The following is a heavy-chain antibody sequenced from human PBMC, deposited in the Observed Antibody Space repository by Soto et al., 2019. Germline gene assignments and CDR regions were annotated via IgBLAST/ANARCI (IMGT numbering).Heavy chain of an antibody. Sequence: QVQLVQSGAEVKMPGASVKLSCKASVYTFTSNYIHWVRQAPGRGLEWMGIINPSGGVTSHNYAQKFQGKGTMTVDTSTTTVYMELSRLRSEDTAVYYCARDRRHSSGLLDNWGQGALVTVSS. CDR1: VYTFTSNY. CDR3: ARDRRHSSGLLDN. D-gene: IGHD3-22*01. V-gene: IGHV1-46*01. J-gene: IGHJ4*02. CDR2: INPSGGVT.